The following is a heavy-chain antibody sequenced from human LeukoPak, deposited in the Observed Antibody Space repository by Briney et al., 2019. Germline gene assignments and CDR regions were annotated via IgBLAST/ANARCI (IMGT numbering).Heavy chain of an antibody. CDR3: AKGAAAGLYYYGMDV. CDR1: GFTFSSYA. V-gene: IGHV3-23*01. D-gene: IGHD6-13*01. CDR2: ISGSGGST. Sequence: GGSLKLSCAASGFTFSSYAMSWVRQAPGKGLEWVSAISGSGGSTYYADSVKGRFTISRDNSKNTLYLQMNSLRAEDTAVYYCAKGAAAGLYYYGMDVWGKGTTVTVSS. J-gene: IGHJ6*04.